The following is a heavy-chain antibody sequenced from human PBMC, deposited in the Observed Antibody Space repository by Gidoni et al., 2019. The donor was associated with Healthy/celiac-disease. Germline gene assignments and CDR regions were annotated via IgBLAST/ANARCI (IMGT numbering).Heavy chain of an antibody. Sequence: EVQLVESGGGLVQPGGSLRLSCAASGFTFSSYSMHWVRQAPGKGLEWVSYISSSSSTIYYADSVKGRFTISRDNAKNSLYLQMNSLRAEDTAVYYCACFEVVVITTSDYWGQGTLVTVSS. CDR2: ISSSSSTI. J-gene: IGHJ4*02. CDR1: GFTFSSYS. CDR3: ACFEVVVITTSDY. V-gene: IGHV3-48*01. D-gene: IGHD3-22*01.